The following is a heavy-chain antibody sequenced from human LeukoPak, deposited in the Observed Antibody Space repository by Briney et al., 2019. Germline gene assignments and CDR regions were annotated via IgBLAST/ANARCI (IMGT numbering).Heavy chain of an antibody. D-gene: IGHD3-10*01. Sequence: GGSLRLSCAASGFNFNSYAMTRVRQAPGKGLECVSLISDSGGRIYYADSVKGRFTISRDNSKNTLYLQMNSLRAEDTAVYYCAKVLIWTYGSGNYYKGAFDIWGQGTMVTVFS. V-gene: IGHV3-23*01. CDR1: GFNFNSYA. CDR2: ISDSGGRI. J-gene: IGHJ3*02. CDR3: AKVLIWTYGSGNYYKGAFDI.